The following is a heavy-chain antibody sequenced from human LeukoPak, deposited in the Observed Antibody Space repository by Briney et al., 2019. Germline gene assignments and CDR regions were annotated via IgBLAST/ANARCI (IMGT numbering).Heavy chain of an antibody. V-gene: IGHV3-33*01. CDR3: ARDPEWELLYFDY. J-gene: IGHJ4*02. CDR2: IWYDGSNK. D-gene: IGHD1-26*01. CDR1: GFTFSSYG. Sequence: GGPLRLSCEASGFTFSSYGMHWVRQAPGKGLDWVAVIWYDGSNKYYADSVKGRFTISRDNSKNALYLQMNSLRAEDTAVYYCARDPEWELLYFDYWGQGTLVTVSS.